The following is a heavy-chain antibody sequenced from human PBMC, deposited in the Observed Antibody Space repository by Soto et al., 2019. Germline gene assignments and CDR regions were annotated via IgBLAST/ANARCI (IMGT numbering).Heavy chain of an antibody. Sequence: GGSLRLSCAASGFTFSNYILHWVRQAPGKGLEWVAFISYDGSNKYYADSVKGRFTISRDNTKNTLYLQMNSLRGEDTADNYCASGRDYYDSSGPNYYGMDVWGQGTTVTVSS. V-gene: IGHV3-30-3*01. CDR1: GFTFSNYI. CDR3: ASGRDYYDSSGPNYYGMDV. CDR2: ISYDGSNK. D-gene: IGHD3-22*01. J-gene: IGHJ6*02.